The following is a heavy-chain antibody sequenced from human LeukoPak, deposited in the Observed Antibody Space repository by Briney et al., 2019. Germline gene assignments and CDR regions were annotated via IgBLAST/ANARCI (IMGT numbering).Heavy chain of an antibody. CDR3: ARKGNAFDI. J-gene: IGHJ3*02. D-gene: IGHD3-10*01. CDR1: GFTFSSHW. CDR2: IKLDVSET. V-gene: IGHV3-7*01. Sequence: GGSLRLSCAASGFTFSSHWMTWVRQAPGKGLEWVANIKLDVSETFYVDSVRGRFTISRDNTRNSLYLQMNSLRAEDTAVYYCARKGNAFDIRGQGTMVTVSS.